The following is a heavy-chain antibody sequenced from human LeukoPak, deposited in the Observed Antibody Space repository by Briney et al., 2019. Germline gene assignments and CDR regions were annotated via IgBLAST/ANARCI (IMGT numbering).Heavy chain of an antibody. CDR2: IYYSGST. CDR3: ARVITIFGVVILMYFDY. V-gene: IGHV4-39*01. Sequence: SETLSLTCTVSGGSISSSSYYWGWIRQPPGKGLEWIGSIYYSGSTYYNPSLKSRVTISVDTSKNQFSLKLSSVTAADTAVYYCARVITIFGVVILMYFDYWSQGTLVTVSS. D-gene: IGHD3-3*01. J-gene: IGHJ4*02. CDR1: GGSISSSSYY.